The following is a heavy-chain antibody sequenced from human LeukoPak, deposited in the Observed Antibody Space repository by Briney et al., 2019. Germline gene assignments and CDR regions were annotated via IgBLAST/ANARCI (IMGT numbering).Heavy chain of an antibody. J-gene: IGHJ3*02. CDR2: IYYSGST. D-gene: IGHD3-3*01. CDR1: GGSISSGDYY. V-gene: IGHV4-30-4*08. Sequence: PSETLSLTCTVSGGSISSGDYYWSWIRQPPGKGLEWIGYIYYSGSTYYNPSLKSRVTISVDTSKNQFSLKLSSVTAADTAVYYCARDRSEDDFWSGYPHAFDIWGQGTMVTVSS. CDR3: ARDRSEDDFWSGYPHAFDI.